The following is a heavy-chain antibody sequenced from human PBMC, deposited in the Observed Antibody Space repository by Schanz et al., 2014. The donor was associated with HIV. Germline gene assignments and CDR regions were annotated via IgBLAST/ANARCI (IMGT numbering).Heavy chain of an antibody. J-gene: IGHJ4*03. D-gene: IGHD3-16*01. V-gene: IGHV4-59*04. CDR2: FYYSGRT. Sequence: VQLVESGGGVVQPGRSLRLSCAASGFTFSSYGMHWIRQPPGKGLDWIGSFYYSGRTYHNPSLRSRVTMSVDTSNNQFSLKLSSVTAADTAFYYCAKDGGRMGGQRQLFAYWGHGTLVTVSS. CDR3: AKDGGRMGGQRQLFAY. CDR1: GFTFSSYG.